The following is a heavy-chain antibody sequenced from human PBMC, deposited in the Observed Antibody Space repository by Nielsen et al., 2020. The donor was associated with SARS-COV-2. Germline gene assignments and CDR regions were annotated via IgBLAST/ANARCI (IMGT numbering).Heavy chain of an antibody. D-gene: IGHD4/OR15-4a*01. Sequence: GESLKISCAASGFTFRNYDMHWVRQATGNVLAWVSSIDSSGNTYYSGSVKGRFTVSRENAKNSLYLQMNSLRAGDTAVYYCARLPHGYDYGRYYYYGMDVWGQGTTVTVSS. J-gene: IGHJ6*02. CDR1: GFTFRNYD. CDR2: IDSSGNT. CDR3: ARLPHGYDYGRYYYYGMDV. V-gene: IGHV3-13*04.